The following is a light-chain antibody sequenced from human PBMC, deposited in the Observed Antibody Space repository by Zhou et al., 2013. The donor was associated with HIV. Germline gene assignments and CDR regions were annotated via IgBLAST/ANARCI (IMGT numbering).Light chain of an antibody. CDR3: QQYNSYPWT. CDR2: AAS. CDR1: QSIITF. J-gene: IGKJ1*01. V-gene: IGKV1-39*01. Sequence: DTQLTQSPSSLSASVGDRVTITCRASQSIITFLNWYQQKPGKAPKLLIYAASSLRSGVPSRFSGSGSGTDFTLTISSLQPEDFATYYCQQYNSYPWTFGQGTKVEIK.